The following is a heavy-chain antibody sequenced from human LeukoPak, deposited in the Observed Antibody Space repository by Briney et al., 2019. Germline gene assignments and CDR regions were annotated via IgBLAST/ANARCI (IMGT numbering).Heavy chain of an antibody. J-gene: IGHJ6*03. CDR1: GLTFSSYG. Sequence: GGTLRLSCAAPGLTFSSYGMSWVRQAPGKGLEWVSYISSSSSTIYYADSVKGRFTISRDNAKNSLYLQMNSLRAEDTAVYYCARDGGYIVATMVYYYYYMDVWGKGTTVTISS. V-gene: IGHV3-48*04. CDR2: ISSSSSTI. CDR3: ARDGGYIVATMVYYYYYMDV. D-gene: IGHD5-12*01.